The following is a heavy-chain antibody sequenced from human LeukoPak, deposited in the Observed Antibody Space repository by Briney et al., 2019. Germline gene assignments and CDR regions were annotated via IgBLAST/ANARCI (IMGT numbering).Heavy chain of an antibody. CDR2: VSGLSTYI. CDR3: AREGAAGTVPFDY. J-gene: IGHJ4*02. CDR1: GFTLSSCT. V-gene: IGHV3-21*01. Sequence: GGSLRLSCAASGFTLSSCTMNWIRQAPGKGLEWLSSVSGLSTYIYYADSVKGRFTISRDNAKNSLYLQMNSLRAEDTAVYYCAREGAAGTVPFDYWGQGTLVTVSS. D-gene: IGHD6-13*01.